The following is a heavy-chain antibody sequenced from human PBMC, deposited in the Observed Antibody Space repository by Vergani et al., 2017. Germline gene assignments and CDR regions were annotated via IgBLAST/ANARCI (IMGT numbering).Heavy chain of an antibody. CDR3: GRPVGPSAIADGYHV. CDR2: ISSSGSP. CDR1: GDPISRSHYY. D-gene: IGHD3-10*01. V-gene: IGHV4-39*02. Sequence: QLQLQESGPGLVKPSETLSLSRRVSGDPISRSHYYWGSIRQPPGKGLEWIGSISSSGSPYYNPTLKSRLAFSVDTSKNLVSLGLKSVTATDTGMYYCGRPVGPSAIADGYHVWGQGTMVTVS. J-gene: IGHJ3*01.